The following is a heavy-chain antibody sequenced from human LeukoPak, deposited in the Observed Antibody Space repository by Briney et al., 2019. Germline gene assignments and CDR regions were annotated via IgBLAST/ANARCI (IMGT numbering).Heavy chain of an antibody. V-gene: IGHV4-38-2*02. D-gene: IGHD6-6*01. CDR2: IYHSGST. CDR3: ARGSYSSSSTGNRYYYYYYYMDV. Sequence: SETLSLTCTVSGYSISSGYYWGWIRQPPGKGLEWIGSIYHSGSTYYNPSLKSRVTMSVDTSKNQFSLKLSSVTAADTAVYYCARGSYSSSSTGNRYYYYYYYMDVWGKGTTVTVSS. J-gene: IGHJ6*03. CDR1: GYSISSGYY.